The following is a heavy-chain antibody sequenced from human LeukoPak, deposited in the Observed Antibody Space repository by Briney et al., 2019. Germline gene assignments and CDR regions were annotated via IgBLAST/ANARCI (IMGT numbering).Heavy chain of an antibody. CDR2: INHSGST. CDR3: ARGPASGSNFAWFDP. D-gene: IGHD3-10*01. Sequence: SETLSLTCAVYGGSLRNYYWSWIRQPPGKGLEWIGEINHSGSTNFNPSLKSRVTISVDMSKNQFSLQLSSVTAADTAVYYCARGPASGSNFAWFDPWGQGTLVTVSS. CDR1: GGSLRNYY. V-gene: IGHV4-34*01. J-gene: IGHJ5*02.